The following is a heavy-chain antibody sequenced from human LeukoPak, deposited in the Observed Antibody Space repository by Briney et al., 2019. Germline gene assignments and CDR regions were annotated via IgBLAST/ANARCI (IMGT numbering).Heavy chain of an antibody. J-gene: IGHJ4*02. V-gene: IGHV4-61*02. CDR2: IYTSGST. CDR3: ARGERSGGGSYSFDY. Sequence: SQTLSLTCTVSGVSISSGSYYWSWIRQPAGKGLEWIGRIYTSGSTNYNPSLKRRVTISVDTSKNQFSLKLSSVTAADTAVYYCARGERSGGGSYSFDYWGQGTLVTVSS. CDR1: GVSISSGSYY. D-gene: IGHD1-26*01.